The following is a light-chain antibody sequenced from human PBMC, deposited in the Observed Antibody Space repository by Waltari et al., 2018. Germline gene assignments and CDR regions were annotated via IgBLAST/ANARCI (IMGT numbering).Light chain of an antibody. V-gene: IGKV1-12*01. Sequence: DIKMTQPPSSVSASVGDTVTITCRASQGIGSWLAWYQQKPGKSPKLLIYTTSTLHSGVPSRFSGSGSGTDFTLTINNLQPEDFATYFCQQANSFPRTFGQGTKVEI. J-gene: IGKJ1*01. CDR2: TTS. CDR1: QGIGSW. CDR3: QQANSFPRT.